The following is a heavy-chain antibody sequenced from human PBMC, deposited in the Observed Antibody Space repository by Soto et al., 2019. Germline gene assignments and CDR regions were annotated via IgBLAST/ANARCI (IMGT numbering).Heavy chain of an antibody. Sequence: QVHLVQSGGEVKKPGASVKVSCKASGYTFTNYGVNWVRQAPGQGLEWMGWINTYNGNTNYAQRLQGRVTLTTDTSTRTAYMELRSPTSDDTAVYYCARGSSPVDFDYWGQGTLVTVSS. D-gene: IGHD6-13*01. CDR3: ARGSSPVDFDY. V-gene: IGHV1-18*01. CDR2: INTYNGNT. CDR1: GYTFTNYG. J-gene: IGHJ4*02.